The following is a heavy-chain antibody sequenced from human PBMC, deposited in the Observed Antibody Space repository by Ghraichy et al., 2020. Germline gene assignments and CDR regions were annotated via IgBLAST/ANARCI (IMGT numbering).Heavy chain of an antibody. CDR3: ARHAKGAGENAFDI. CDR2: IYYSGST. Sequence: SETLSLTCTVSGGSISSYYWSWIRQPPGKGLEWIGYIYYSGSTNYNPSLKSRVTISVDTSKNQFSLKLSSVTAADTAVYYCARHAKGAGENAFDIWGQGTMVTVSS. CDR1: GGSISSYY. J-gene: IGHJ3*02. D-gene: IGHD6-13*01. V-gene: IGHV4-59*08.